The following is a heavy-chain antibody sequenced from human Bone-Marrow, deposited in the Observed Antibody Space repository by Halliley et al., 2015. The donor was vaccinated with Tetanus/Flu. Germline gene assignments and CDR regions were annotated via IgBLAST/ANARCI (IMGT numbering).Heavy chain of an antibody. Sequence: TLSLTCTVSGVSLTSSGYYWGWIRQPPGKGLEWIGYVYHSGSTSYRPSLKSRVIILVDTSKNQFSLKLISVTAADTAVYYCARVKGDSQYYNALDVWGQGTTVTVSS. V-gene: IGHV4-61*08. CDR1: GVSLTSSGYY. CDR2: VYHSGST. D-gene: IGHD2-21*02. J-gene: IGHJ6*02. CDR3: ARVKGDSQYYNALDV.